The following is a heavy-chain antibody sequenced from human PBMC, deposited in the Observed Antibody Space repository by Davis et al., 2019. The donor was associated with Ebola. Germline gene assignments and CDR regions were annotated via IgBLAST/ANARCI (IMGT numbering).Heavy chain of an antibody. V-gene: IGHV3-30*03. J-gene: IGHJ4*02. Sequence: GESLKISCAASGFTFSSYGMHWVRQAPGKGLEWVAVISYDGSNKYYADSVKGRFTISRDNSKNTLYLQMNSLRDGDTAVYYCARRFGSYYVDYWGQGTLVTVSS. CDR2: ISYDGSNK. CDR3: ARRFGSYYVDY. CDR1: GFTFSSYG. D-gene: IGHD1-26*01.